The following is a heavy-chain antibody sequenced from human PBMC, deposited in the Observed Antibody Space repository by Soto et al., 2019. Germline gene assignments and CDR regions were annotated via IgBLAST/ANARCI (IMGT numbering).Heavy chain of an antibody. CDR3: ARGLWFGELFYIDSGFYYFDY. CDR1: GGSISSYY. CDR2: IYYSGST. D-gene: IGHD3-10*01. J-gene: IGHJ4*02. V-gene: IGHV4-59*01. Sequence: SETLSLTCTVSGGSISSYYWSWIRQPPGKGLEWIGYIYYSGSTNYNPSLKSRVTISVDTSKNQFSLKLSSVTAADTAVYYCARGLWFGELFYIDSGFYYFDYWGQGTLVTVSS.